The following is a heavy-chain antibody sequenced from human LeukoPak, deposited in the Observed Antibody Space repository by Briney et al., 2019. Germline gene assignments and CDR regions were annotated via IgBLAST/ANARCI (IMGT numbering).Heavy chain of an antibody. V-gene: IGHV3-30*18. CDR1: GFTFSSYG. J-gene: IGHJ6*02. Sequence: PGGSLRLSCAASGFTFSSYGMHWVRQAPGKGLEWVAVISYDGSNKYYADSVKGRFTISRDNSKNTLDLQMHRLRPEDTAVYYCAKSIRFCSSSACFAGYYNYGLHVWGQGTTVIVSS. D-gene: IGHD2-2*01. CDR3: AKSIRFCSSSACFAGYYNYGLHV. CDR2: ISYDGSNK.